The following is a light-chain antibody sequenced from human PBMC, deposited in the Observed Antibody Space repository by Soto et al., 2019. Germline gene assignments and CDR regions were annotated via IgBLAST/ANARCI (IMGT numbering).Light chain of an antibody. CDR2: EVS. V-gene: IGLV2-8*01. Sequence: QSALTQPPSASGSPGQSVTISCTGNSNDVGQSSFISWYQQHPGKGPKLIIYEVSKRPSGVPDRFSGSKSGNTASLSVSGRQDEDEADYFCNAQADNGKHVFGTGTKVTVL. J-gene: IGLJ1*01. CDR3: NAQADNGKHV. CDR1: SNDVGQSSF.